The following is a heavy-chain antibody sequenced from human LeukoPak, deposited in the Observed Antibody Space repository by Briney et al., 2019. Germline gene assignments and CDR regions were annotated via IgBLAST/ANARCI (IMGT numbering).Heavy chain of an antibody. CDR2: IYTSGST. CDR1: GGSISSYY. D-gene: IGHD3-3*01. CDR3: ARDHRESFYDFWSAFDP. Sequence: SETLSLTCTVSGGSISSYYWSWIRQPPGKGLEWIGYIYTSGSTNYNPSLKSRLTISLDTSKNQFSLKLSSVTAADTAVYYCARDHRESFYDFWSAFDPWGQGTLVTVSS. V-gene: IGHV4-4*08. J-gene: IGHJ5*02.